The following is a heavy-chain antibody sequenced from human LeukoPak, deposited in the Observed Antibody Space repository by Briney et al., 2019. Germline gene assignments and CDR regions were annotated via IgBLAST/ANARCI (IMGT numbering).Heavy chain of an antibody. Sequence: GESLRLSCAASGFTVSSNYMSWVRQAPGKGLEWVSVIYSGGSTYYADSVKGRFTISRDNSKNTLYMQMNSLRAEDTAVYYCAKRSGSSGYYTLFDYWGQGTLVTVSS. J-gene: IGHJ4*02. V-gene: IGHV3-53*01. D-gene: IGHD3-22*01. CDR1: GFTVSSNY. CDR3: AKRSGSSGYYTLFDY. CDR2: IYSGGST.